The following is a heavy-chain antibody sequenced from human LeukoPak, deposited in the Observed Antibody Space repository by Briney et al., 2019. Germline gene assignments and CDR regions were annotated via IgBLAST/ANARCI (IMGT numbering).Heavy chain of an antibody. CDR1: GGSISSISNY. D-gene: IGHD3-10*01. V-gene: IGHV4-39*01. CDR3: ARLYYYGSGSYLSGFDI. J-gene: IGHJ3*02. Sequence: PSETLSLTCTVSGGSISSISNYWGWIRQPPGKGLEWIGSVHHSGSTYYTPSLKSRVTISVDTSKNQFSLKLSSVTAADTAVYQCARLYYYGSGSYLSGFDIWGQGTMVTVSS. CDR2: VHHSGST.